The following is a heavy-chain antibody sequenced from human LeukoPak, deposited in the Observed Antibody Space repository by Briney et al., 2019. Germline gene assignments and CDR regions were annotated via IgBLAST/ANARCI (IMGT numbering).Heavy chain of an antibody. D-gene: IGHD5-12*01. CDR3: VKADSGYDLLFDY. V-gene: IGHV3-72*01. J-gene: IGHJ4*02. CDR2: TRNKARDYTT. CDR1: GFSFSDHY. Sequence: GGSLRLSCAASGFSFSDHYMDWVRQAPGKGLEWVGRTRNKARDYTTEYAASVKGRFTISRDDSENSLYLQMNSLKTEDTAVYYCVKADSGYDLLFDYWGQGTLVTVSS.